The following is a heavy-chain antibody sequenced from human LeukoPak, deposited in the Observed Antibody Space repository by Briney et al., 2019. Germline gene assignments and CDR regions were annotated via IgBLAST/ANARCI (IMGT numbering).Heavy chain of an antibody. D-gene: IGHD5-24*01. CDR3: ARGGRWLQLRGYFDY. CDR2: IKQDGSEK. Sequence: GGSLRLSCAASGFTFSSYWMSWVRQAPGKGLGWVANIKQDGSEKYYVDSVKGRFTISRDNAKNSLYLQMNSLRAEDTAVYYCARGGRWLQLRGYFDYWGQGTLVTVSS. J-gene: IGHJ4*02. V-gene: IGHV3-7*01. CDR1: GFTFSSYW.